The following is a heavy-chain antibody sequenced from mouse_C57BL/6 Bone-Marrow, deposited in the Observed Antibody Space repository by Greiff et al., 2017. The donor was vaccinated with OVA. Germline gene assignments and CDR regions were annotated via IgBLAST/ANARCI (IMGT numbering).Heavy chain of an antibody. D-gene: IGHD3-2*02. Sequence: VQLKQSGPELVKPGASVKISCKASGYSFTGYYMNWVKQSPEKSLEWIGEINPSTGGTTYNQKFKAKATLTVDKSSSTAYMQLKSLTSEDSAVYYCARDSSGYTYWGQVTLVTVSA. CDR2: INPSTGGT. V-gene: IGHV1-42*01. CDR1: GYSFTGYY. J-gene: IGHJ3*01. CDR3: ARDSSGYTY.